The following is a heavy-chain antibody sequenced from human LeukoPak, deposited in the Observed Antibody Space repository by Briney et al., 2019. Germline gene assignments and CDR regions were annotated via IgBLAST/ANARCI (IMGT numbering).Heavy chain of an antibody. CDR2: ILPIFGIA. J-gene: IGHJ5*02. CDR3: ARLSGVGYCSGGSCSNNWFDP. D-gene: IGHD2-15*01. Sequence: SVNASCLPSAPTFSSYAISWDRQAPGHGLEWMGRILPIFGIANYAQKFQGRVTITPDKSTSTAYMELSSLRSEDTAVYYCARLSGVGYCSGGSCSNNWFDPWGQGTLVTVSS. CDR1: APTFSSYA. V-gene: IGHV1-69*04.